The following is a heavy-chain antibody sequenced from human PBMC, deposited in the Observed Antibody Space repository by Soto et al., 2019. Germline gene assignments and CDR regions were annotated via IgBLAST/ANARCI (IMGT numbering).Heavy chain of an antibody. CDR1: GFHFSSYS. J-gene: IGHJ4*02. Sequence: PGGSLRLSCAASGFHFSSYSMNWVRQAPGKGLEWVSYIISSSSTIYYADSVKGRFTISRDNAKNSVYLQMNSLRDEDTAVYYCARDRPADYWGQGTLVTVSS. CDR3: ARDRPADY. V-gene: IGHV3-48*02. CDR2: IISSSSTI.